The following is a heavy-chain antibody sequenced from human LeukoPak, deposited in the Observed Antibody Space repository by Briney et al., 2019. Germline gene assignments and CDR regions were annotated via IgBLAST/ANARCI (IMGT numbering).Heavy chain of an antibody. V-gene: IGHV6-1*01. CDR1: GDSVSSNSVA. J-gene: IGHJ5*02. Sequence: SQTLSLTCVISGDSVSSNSVAWNWIRQSPSRGLEWLGRTYYRSRWFTDYATSLRGRLTINPDSSKNQFSLQPNSVTPEDTAVYYCAREGLDSGSHFSAWFDPWGQGTLVTVSS. CDR3: AREGLDSGSHFSAWFDP. D-gene: IGHD3-10*01. CDR2: TYYRSRWFT.